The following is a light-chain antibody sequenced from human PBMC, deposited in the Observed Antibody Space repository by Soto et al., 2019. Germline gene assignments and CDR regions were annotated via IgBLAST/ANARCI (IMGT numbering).Light chain of an antibody. CDR3: HQRSSWPIT. V-gene: IGKV3D-11*01. Sequence: EIVMTQSPVTLSVSPGERVTLSFRASQGVSIDLAWYQQTPGQAPRLLIYDASNRATGIPARFSGSGSGTDFTLTISSLEPEDFAVYYCHQRSSWPITFGQGTRLEIK. CDR2: DAS. J-gene: IGKJ5*01. CDR1: QGVSID.